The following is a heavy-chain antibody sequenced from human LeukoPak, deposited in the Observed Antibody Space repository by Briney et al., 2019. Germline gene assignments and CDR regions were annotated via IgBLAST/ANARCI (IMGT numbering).Heavy chain of an antibody. V-gene: IGHV3-23*01. CDR3: AKYRGFGDSYDS. CDR2: ISGSGDRT. D-gene: IGHD3-10*01. J-gene: IGHJ4*02. CDR1: GFPFSRND. Sequence: GGSLRLSCAASGFPFSRNDMSWVRQAPGKGLEWDSSISGSGDRTYYADSVKGRFTISRDTSKNTLYLEMNSLRAEDAAVYYCAKYRGFGDSYDSWGQGTLVTVSS.